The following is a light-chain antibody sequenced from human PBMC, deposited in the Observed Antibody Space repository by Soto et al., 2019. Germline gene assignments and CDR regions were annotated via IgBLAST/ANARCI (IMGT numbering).Light chain of an antibody. Sequence: EIVMTQSPATLSVSPGERATLSCRASQSVSSNLAWYQQKPGQAPRLLIYGASTRATGIPARFSGSGSGTEFTLTISSLQSEDFVVYYCQQYNNWHVTFGQGTKVDIK. V-gene: IGKV3-15*01. CDR3: QQYNNWHVT. J-gene: IGKJ1*01. CDR2: GAS. CDR1: QSVSSN.